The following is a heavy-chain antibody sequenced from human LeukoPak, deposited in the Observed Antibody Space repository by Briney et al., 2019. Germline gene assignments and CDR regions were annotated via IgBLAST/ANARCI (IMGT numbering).Heavy chain of an antibody. D-gene: IGHD5-18*01. Sequence: PGGSLRLSCAASGFTFGDYGMSWVRQAPGKGLEWVSGINWNGGSTGYADSVKGRFTISSDNAKNSLYVQMNSLRPEDTALYSCARAGVGADTAMELGYWGQGTLVTVSS. CDR1: GFTFGDYG. CDR2: INWNGGST. V-gene: IGHV3-20*04. CDR3: ARAGVGADTAMELGY. J-gene: IGHJ4*02.